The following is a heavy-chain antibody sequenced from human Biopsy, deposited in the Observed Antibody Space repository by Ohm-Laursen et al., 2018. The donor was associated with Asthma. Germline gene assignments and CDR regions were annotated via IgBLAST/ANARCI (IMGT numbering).Heavy chain of an antibody. CDR2: IIPIFGTP. CDR1: GGTFNSDA. J-gene: IGHJ4*02. CDR3: ARSYCGGDCFSPFDY. V-gene: IGHV1-69*13. D-gene: IGHD2-21*01. Sequence: SVKVSCKASGGTFNSDAISWVRQAPGQGLEWMGGIIPIFGTPSYAQNFQSRLTVTADDSTSTVYMELSSLRSEDTAMYYCARSYCGGDCFSPFDYWGQGTLVTVSS.